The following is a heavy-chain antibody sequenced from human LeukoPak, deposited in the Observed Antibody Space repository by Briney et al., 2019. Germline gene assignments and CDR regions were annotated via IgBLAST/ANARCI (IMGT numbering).Heavy chain of an antibody. CDR1: GYTFTGYY. Sequence: ASVKVSCTASGYTFTGYYMHWVRQAPGQGLEWMGWINPNSGGTNYAQKFQGRVTMTRDTSISTAYMELSRLRSDDTAVYYCASPYYYDSSGYIDAFDIWGQGTMVTVSS. D-gene: IGHD3-22*01. CDR2: INPNSGGT. J-gene: IGHJ3*02. V-gene: IGHV1-2*02. CDR3: ASPYYYDSSGYIDAFDI.